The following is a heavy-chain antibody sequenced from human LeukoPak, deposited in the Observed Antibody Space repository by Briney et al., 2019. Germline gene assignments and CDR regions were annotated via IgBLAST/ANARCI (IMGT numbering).Heavy chain of an antibody. CDR1: GFTFSDYY. CDR2: INIGGTNT. J-gene: IGHJ5*02. CDR3: ATDGAGFDT. V-gene: IGHV3-11*01. Sequence: GGSLRLSCAASGFTFSDYYMSWIRQAPGKGLDWLSYINIGGTNTHYADSVKARFTISRDNAKKSLYLEMNNLRAEHTAVYYCATDGAGFDTWGQGVLVTVSS.